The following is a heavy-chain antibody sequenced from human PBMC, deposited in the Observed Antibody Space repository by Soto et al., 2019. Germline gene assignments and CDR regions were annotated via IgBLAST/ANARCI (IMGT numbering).Heavy chain of an antibody. Sequence: PGGSLRLSCAASGFTFSSYSMNWVRQAPGKGLEWVPSISSSSSYIYYADSVKGRFTISRDNAKNPLYLQVNSLRAEDTAVYYCARTDSAHAFDIWGQGTMVTVSS. J-gene: IGHJ3*02. V-gene: IGHV3-21*01. CDR1: GFTFSSYS. CDR2: ISSSSSYI. CDR3: ARTDSAHAFDI.